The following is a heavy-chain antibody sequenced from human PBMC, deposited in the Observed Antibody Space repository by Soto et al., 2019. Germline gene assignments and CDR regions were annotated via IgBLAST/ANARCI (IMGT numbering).Heavy chain of an antibody. D-gene: IGHD6-13*01. CDR3: AKDRTAAARNFDY. V-gene: IGHV3-23*01. CDR2: ISTAVGAT. CDR1: GFTFSNHA. Sequence: EVQLLESGGGLVQPGGSLRLSCAVSGFTFSNHAMSWVRQAPGKGLEWVSAISTAVGATYYADSVKGRFTISRDDSNNTLYLQMDSLRADDTAVSYCAKDRTAAARNFDYWGQGTLVTVSS. J-gene: IGHJ4*02.